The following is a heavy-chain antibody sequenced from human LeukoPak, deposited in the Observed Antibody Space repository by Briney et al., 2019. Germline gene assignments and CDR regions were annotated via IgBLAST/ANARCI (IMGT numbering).Heavy chain of an antibody. J-gene: IGHJ4*02. Sequence: ASVKVSCKASGYTFTSYYLHWVRQAPGQGLEWMGWINPNSGGTNYAQKFQGRVTMTRDTSISTAYMELSRLRSDDTAVYYCAREEGYCSGGNCYSVHVWGQGTLVTVSS. CDR2: INPNSGGT. V-gene: IGHV1-2*02. CDR1: GYTFTSYY. CDR3: AREEGYCSGGNCYSVHV. D-gene: IGHD2-15*01.